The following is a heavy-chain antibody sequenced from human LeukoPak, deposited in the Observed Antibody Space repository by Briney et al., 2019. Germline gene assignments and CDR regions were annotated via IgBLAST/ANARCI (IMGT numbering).Heavy chain of an antibody. CDR2: ISSSSYI. CDR3: ARVSAVTIDY. CDR1: GFTFSTYN. J-gene: IGHJ4*02. D-gene: IGHD4-17*01. V-gene: IGHV3-21*01. Sequence: GGSLRLSCAASGFTFSTYNMNWVRQAPGKGLEWVSSISSSSYIYYADSVKGRFTISRDNAKNSLYLQMNSLRAEDTAVYYCARVSAVTIDYWGQGTLVTVSS.